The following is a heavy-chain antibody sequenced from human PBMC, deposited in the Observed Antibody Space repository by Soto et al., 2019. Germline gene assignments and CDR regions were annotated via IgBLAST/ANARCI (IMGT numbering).Heavy chain of an antibody. V-gene: IGHV3-74*01. J-gene: IGHJ4*02. CDR1: GFTFNTHW. CDR2: INSDGSAT. CDR3: ARDMRFGDSGSYSY. Sequence: GGSLRLSCAASGFTFNTHWMHWVRQAPGKGLVWVSRINSDGSATSHAESVKGRFTISRDNAKNTLYLHMNSLRAEDSAVYYCARDMRFGDSGSYSYWGQGTLVTVSS. D-gene: IGHD1-26*01.